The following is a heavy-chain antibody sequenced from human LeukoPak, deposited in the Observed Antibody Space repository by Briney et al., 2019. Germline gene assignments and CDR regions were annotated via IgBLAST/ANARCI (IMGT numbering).Heavy chain of an antibody. CDR3: ARGRKVVGEFWRPYYYHYMDV. D-gene: IGHD3-10*01. CDR1: GGSISSSNW. CDR2: IYHSGST. V-gene: IGHV4-4*02. J-gene: IGHJ6*03. Sequence: TSETLSLTCAVSGGSISSSNWWSWVRQPPGKGLEWIGEIYHSGSTNYNPSLKSRATISVDKSKNQFSLKLSSVTAADTAVYYCARGRKVVGEFWRPYYYHYMDVWGKGTTVTVSS.